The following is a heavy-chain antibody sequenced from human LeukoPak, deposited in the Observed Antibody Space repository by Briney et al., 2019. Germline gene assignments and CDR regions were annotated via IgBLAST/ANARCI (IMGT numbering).Heavy chain of an antibody. D-gene: IGHD3-3*01. CDR3: ARDDDFWSGYSLDC. CDR1: GYTFTGYY. J-gene: IGHJ4*02. CDR2: INPNSGGT. V-gene: IGHV1-2*02. Sequence: GASVKVSCKASGYTFTGYYMHWVRQAPGQGLEWMGWINPNSGGTNYAQKFQGRVTMTRDTSISTAYMELSRLRSDDTAVYYCARDDDFWSGYSLDCWGQGTLVTVSS.